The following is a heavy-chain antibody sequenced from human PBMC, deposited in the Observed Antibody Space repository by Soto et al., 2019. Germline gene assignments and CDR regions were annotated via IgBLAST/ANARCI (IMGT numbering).Heavy chain of an antibody. D-gene: IGHD3-22*01. CDR1: GFTFSSYA. Sequence: GGSLRLSCAASGFTFSSYAMSWVRQAPGKGLEWVSAISGSGGSTYYADSVKGRFTISRDNSKNTLYLQMNSLRAEDTAVYYCARDAHYYDSSGYYPLYWGQGTLVTVSS. CDR3: ARDAHYYDSSGYYPLY. J-gene: IGHJ4*02. V-gene: IGHV3-23*01. CDR2: ISGSGGST.